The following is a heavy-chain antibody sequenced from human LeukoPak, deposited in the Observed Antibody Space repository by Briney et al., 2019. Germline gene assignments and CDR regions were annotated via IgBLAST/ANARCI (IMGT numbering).Heavy chain of an antibody. CDR1: GFTFSSYA. Sequence: GGSLRLSCAASGFTFSSYAMSWVRQAPGKGLEWVSAISVSGGSTYYADSVKGRFTISRDNSKNTLYLQMNSLRAEDTAVYYCAKDTAWAVAGTFFDYWGQGTLVTVSS. J-gene: IGHJ4*02. V-gene: IGHV3-23*01. D-gene: IGHD6-19*01. CDR2: ISVSGGST. CDR3: AKDTAWAVAGTFFDY.